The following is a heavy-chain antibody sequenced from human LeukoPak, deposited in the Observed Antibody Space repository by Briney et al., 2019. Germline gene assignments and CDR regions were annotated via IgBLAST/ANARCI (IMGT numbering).Heavy chain of an antibody. CDR3: AREPMDTAMVTALDY. CDR1: GYTFTSYG. J-gene: IGHJ4*02. Sequence: ASVTVSCKASGYTFTSYGISWVRQAPGQGLEWMGWISAYNGNTNYAQKLQGRVTMTTDTSTSTAYMELRSLRSDDTAVYYCAREPMDTAMVTALDYWGQGTLVTVSS. CDR2: ISAYNGNT. V-gene: IGHV1-18*01. D-gene: IGHD5-18*01.